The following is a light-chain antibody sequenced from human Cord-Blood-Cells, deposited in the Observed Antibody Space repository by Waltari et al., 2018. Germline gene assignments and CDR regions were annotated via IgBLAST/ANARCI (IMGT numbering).Light chain of an antibody. CDR1: SRDVVAYNS. CDR2: EVS. V-gene: IGLV2-8*01. J-gene: IGLJ3*02. Sequence: QSALTQPPPASGSPGQSVTISCTRTSRDVVAYNSVSWYQQHPGKAPKLMIYEVSKRPSGVPDRFSGSKSGNTASLTVSGLQAEDEADYYCSSYAGSNNWVFGGGTKLTVL. CDR3: SSYAGSNNWV.